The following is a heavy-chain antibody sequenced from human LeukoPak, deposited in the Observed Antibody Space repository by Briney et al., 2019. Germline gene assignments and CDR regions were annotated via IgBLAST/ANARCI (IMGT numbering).Heavy chain of an antibody. CDR3: ASYFHYGDYASLWY. D-gene: IGHD4-17*01. V-gene: IGHV3-23*01. J-gene: IGHJ4*02. CDR2: ISENGEST. Sequence: GGSLRLSCAASGFTFNTYAMSWVRQAPGKGLEWVSSISENGESTYYADSGKGRFTISRDNSRNTLYLQMNSLRAEDTAVYYCASYFHYGDYASLWYWGQGTLVTVSS. CDR1: GFTFNTYA.